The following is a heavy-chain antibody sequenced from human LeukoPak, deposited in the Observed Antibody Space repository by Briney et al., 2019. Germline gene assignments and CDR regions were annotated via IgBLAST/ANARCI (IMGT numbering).Heavy chain of an antibody. CDR2: ITSPVGRI. D-gene: IGHD6-19*01. J-gene: IGHJ4*02. V-gene: IGHV3-21*01. CDR1: GFTFSTYS. CDR3: ATDGRSNGWYGFDY. Sequence: PGGSLRLSCAASGFTFSTYSMNWVRQAPGKGLEWVSSITSPVGRIYYADSLKGRITISRDNARSTLYLQMNSLRAEDTAVYYCATDGRSNGWYGFDYWGQGILVTVSS.